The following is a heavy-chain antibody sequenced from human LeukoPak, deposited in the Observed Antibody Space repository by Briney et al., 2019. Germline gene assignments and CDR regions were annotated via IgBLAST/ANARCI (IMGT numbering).Heavy chain of an antibody. D-gene: IGHD6-25*01. J-gene: IGHJ4*02. CDR2: IWSDGSQQ. CDR3: ARSSDSSDLGY. V-gene: IGHV3-33*01. CDR1: VFTFGSYC. Sequence: GMSLRLSCAASVFTFGSYCMHWVRQAQGKGLEWVAVIWSDGSQQHYADSVKGRFTISRDNSKNTLYLQMNSLRVDDTAVYYCARSSDSSDLGYWGQGTLVTVSS.